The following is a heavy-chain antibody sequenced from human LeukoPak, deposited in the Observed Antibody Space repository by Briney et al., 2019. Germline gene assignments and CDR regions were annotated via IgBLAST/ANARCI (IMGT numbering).Heavy chain of an antibody. CDR1: GYTFTSYA. D-gene: IGHD6-13*01. CDR3: ARVRLQIAAAGTVNYFDY. J-gene: IGHJ4*02. V-gene: IGHV7-4-1*02. Sequence: ASVKVSCKASGYTFTSYAMNWVRQAPGQGLEWMGWINTNTGNPTYAQGFTGRFVFSLDTPVSTAYLQISSLKAEDTAVYYCARVRLQIAAAGTVNYFDYWGQGTLVTVSS. CDR2: INTNTGNP.